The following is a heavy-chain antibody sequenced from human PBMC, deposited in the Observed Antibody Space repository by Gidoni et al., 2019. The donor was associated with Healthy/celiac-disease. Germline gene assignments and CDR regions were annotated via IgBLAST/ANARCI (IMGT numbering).Heavy chain of an antibody. V-gene: IGHV1-69*01. Sequence: QVQLVQPGAEVKKPGSSVKVSCKAAGGTFSSYAISWVRLAPGEGLEWMGGIIPIFGTANYAQKFQGRVTITAAESTSTAYMELSSLGSEDTAVDYCAREDLLSVGAKRGWFDPWGQGTLVTVSS. CDR3: AREDLLSVGAKRGWFDP. D-gene: IGHD1-26*01. CDR1: GGTFSSYA. CDR2: IIPIFGTA. J-gene: IGHJ5*02.